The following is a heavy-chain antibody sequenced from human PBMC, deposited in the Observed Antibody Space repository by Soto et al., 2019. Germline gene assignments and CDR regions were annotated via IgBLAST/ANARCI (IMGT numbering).Heavy chain of an antibody. CDR2: IYHTGST. CDR3: ARVWGGAFDI. D-gene: IGHD3-10*01. Sequence: PSETLSLTCTVSGVSISHYYWSWIRQPPGKGLEWIGYIYHTGSTNYNPSLKSRVTISVDTSKNQFSLKLSSVTAADTAVYYCARVWGGAFDIWGQGTMVTVSS. CDR1: GVSISHYY. V-gene: IGHV4-59*01. J-gene: IGHJ3*02.